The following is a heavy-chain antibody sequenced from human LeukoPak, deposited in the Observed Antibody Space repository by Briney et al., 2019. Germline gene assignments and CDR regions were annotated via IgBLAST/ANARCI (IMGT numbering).Heavy chain of an antibody. CDR2: TWYDGSNK. CDR3: AITSGSPYCSGGSCYSAGAFDI. CDR1: GFTFSSYG. D-gene: IGHD2-15*01. Sequence: GGSLRLSCAASGFTFSSYGMHWVRQAPGKGLEWVAVTWYDGSNKYYADSVKGRFTISRDNSKNTLYLQMNSLRAEDTAVYYCAITSGSPYCSGGSCYSAGAFDIWGQGTMVTVSS. V-gene: IGHV3-33*08. J-gene: IGHJ3*02.